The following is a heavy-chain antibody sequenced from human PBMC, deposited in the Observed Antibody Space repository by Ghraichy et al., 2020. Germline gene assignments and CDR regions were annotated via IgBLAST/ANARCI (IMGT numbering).Heavy chain of an antibody. CDR1: GFTFGDYA. CDR3: AKDMNLAVRGVLEF. Sequence: GGSLRLSCAVSGFTFGDYAMHWVRQAPGKGLEWVALINWAGAATYYADSVKGRFTISRDNSKNSLYLQMNSLTGEDTAFYFCAKDMNLAVRGVLEFWGQGTLVTVSS. V-gene: IGHV3-43D*04. D-gene: IGHD3-10*01. CDR2: INWAGAAT. J-gene: IGHJ4*02.